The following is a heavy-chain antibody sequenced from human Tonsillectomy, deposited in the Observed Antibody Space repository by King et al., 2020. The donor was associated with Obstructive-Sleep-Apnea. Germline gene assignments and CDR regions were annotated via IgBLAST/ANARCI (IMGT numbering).Heavy chain of an antibody. Sequence: VQLVESGGGLVKPGGSLRLSCAASGFTFSSYSMNWVRQAPGKGLEWVSSISRSSSYIYYADSVKGRFTISRDHAKNSLYLQMNSLRAEDTAVYYCARSPNTAALDYWGQGTLVTVSS. V-gene: IGHV3-21*04. CDR1: GFTFSSYS. J-gene: IGHJ4*02. CDR2: ISRSSSYI. CDR3: ARSPNTAALDY. D-gene: IGHD5-18*01.